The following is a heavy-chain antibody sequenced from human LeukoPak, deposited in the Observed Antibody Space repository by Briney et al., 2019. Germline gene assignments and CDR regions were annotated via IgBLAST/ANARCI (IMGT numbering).Heavy chain of an antibody. CDR3: AKDGHYSNFYFDY. D-gene: IGHD4-11*01. J-gene: IGHJ4*02. V-gene: IGHV3-74*01. Sequence: GGSLRLSCAASGFIFSSYWMHWVRQAPGKGPVWVSRIKSDGSSPSYADSVKGRFTISRDNAKNTVYLQMNSLRAEDTAVYYCAKDGHYSNFYFDYCGQGTLVTVSS. CDR1: GFIFSSYW. CDR2: IKSDGSSP.